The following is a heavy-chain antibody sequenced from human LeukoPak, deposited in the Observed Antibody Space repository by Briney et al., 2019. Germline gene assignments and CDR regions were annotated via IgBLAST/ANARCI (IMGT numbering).Heavy chain of an antibody. CDR3: ARGYDSSGYYYEGVFDY. CDR2: IYYSGST. CDR1: GGSISSYY. D-gene: IGHD3-22*01. V-gene: IGHV4-59*01. Sequence: SETLSLTCTVSGGSISSYYWSWIRQPPGKGLEWIGYIYYSGSTNYNPSLKSRVTISVDTSKNQFSLKLGSVTAADTAVYYCARGYDSSGYYYEGVFDYWGQGTLVTVSS. J-gene: IGHJ4*02.